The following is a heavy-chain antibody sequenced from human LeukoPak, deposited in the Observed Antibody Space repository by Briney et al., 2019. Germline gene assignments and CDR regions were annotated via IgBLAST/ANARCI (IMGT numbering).Heavy chain of an antibody. CDR1: GGSISSYY. V-gene: IGHV4-59*01. CDR3: ARVGVPTAFDY. J-gene: IGHJ4*02. CDR2: IYYSGST. D-gene: IGHD2-2*01. Sequence: PSETLSLTCTVSGGSISSYYWSWIRQPPGKGLEWIGYIYYSGSTNYNPSLKSRVTISVDTSKNQLSLKLSFVTAADTAVYYCARVGVPTAFDYWGQGTLVTVSS.